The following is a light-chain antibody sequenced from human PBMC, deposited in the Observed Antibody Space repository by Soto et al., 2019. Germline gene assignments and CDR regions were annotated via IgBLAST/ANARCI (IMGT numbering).Light chain of an antibody. Sequence: QSVLTQPRSVSGSPGRSVTISCTGTKSDVGGYNYVSWYQHHPGKAPKLVISDVTERPSGVPDRFSGSKSGNTASLTISGLQADDEADYFCCSYADTYVFGTGTKVTVL. CDR2: DVT. CDR1: KSDVGGYNY. J-gene: IGLJ1*01. CDR3: CSYADTYV. V-gene: IGLV2-11*01.